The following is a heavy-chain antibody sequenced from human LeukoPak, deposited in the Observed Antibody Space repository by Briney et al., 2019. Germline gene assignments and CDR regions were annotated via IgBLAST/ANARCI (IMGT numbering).Heavy chain of an antibody. Sequence: ASVKVSCKASGGAFSSYTISWVRQAPGQGLEWMGRIIPILGIANYAQKFQGRVTITAGKSTSTAYMELSSLRSEDTAVYYCAVGGSSWYYFDYWGQGTLVTVSS. CDR3: AVGGSSWYYFDY. CDR2: IIPILGIA. D-gene: IGHD6-13*01. CDR1: GGAFSSYT. J-gene: IGHJ4*02. V-gene: IGHV1-69*02.